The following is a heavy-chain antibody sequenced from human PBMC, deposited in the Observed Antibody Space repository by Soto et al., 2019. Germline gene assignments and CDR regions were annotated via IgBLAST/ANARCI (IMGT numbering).Heavy chain of an antibody. V-gene: IGHV3-7*01. CDR1: GFTFSTYW. CDR2: IKEDGSEK. J-gene: IGHJ6*02. D-gene: IGHD3-22*01. CDR3: ARGWGYFDSSGFPYLYAMDV. Sequence: HPGGSLRLSCAASGFTFSTYWMSWVRQAPGKGLEWVANIKEDGSEKYYVDSVEGRFTISRDNAKNSLYLQMTSRRAEDTALYYCARGWGYFDSSGFPYLYAMDVWGQGTTVTVAS.